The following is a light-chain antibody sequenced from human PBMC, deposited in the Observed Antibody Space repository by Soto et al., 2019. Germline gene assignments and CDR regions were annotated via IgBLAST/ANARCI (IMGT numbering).Light chain of an antibody. V-gene: IGKV3-20*01. CDR2: DAS. J-gene: IGKJ1*01. CDR3: DQYGIPST. Sequence: EIVLTQSPGTLSLSPGERATLSCRSSQSVTSSYFAWYQQKPDQAPRLLIYDASSKATCIPDRFSGSGSGTDFTLTISRLEPEDFAVFYYDQYGIPSTFGQGTKVEIK. CDR1: QSVTSSY.